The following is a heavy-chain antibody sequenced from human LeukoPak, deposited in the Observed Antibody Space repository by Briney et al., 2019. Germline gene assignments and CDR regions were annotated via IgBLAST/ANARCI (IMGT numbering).Heavy chain of an antibody. CDR2: IYYSGST. CDR1: GGSISSYY. J-gene: IGHJ4*02. Sequence: PSETLSLTCTVSGGSISSYYWSWIRQPPGKGLEGSGYIYYSGSTNYNPSLKSRVTISVDTSKNQFSLKLSSVTAADTAVYYCARGSYGYSYGHGLDYWGQGTLVTVSS. CDR3: ARGSYGYSYGHGLDY. V-gene: IGHV4-59*01. D-gene: IGHD5-18*01.